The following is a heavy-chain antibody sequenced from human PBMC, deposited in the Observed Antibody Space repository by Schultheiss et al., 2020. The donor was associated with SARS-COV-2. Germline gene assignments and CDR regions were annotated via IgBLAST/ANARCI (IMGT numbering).Heavy chain of an antibody. CDR2: IYHSGST. Sequence: SETLSLTCAVSGYSISSGYYWGWIRQPPGKGLEWIASIYHSGSTYYNPSLKSRVTISVDTSKNQFSLKLSSVTAADTAVYYCARTRGGATTAYDAFDIWGQGTMVTVSS. J-gene: IGHJ3*02. D-gene: IGHD1-26*01. CDR3: ARTRGGATTAYDAFDI. V-gene: IGHV4-38-2*01. CDR1: GYSISSGYY.